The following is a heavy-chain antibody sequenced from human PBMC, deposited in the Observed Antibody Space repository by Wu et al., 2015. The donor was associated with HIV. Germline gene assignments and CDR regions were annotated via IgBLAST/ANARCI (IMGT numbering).Heavy chain of an antibody. CDR2: INPNSGGT. CDR1: GYTSTVYY. V-gene: IGHV1-2*02. Sequence: QVQLAQSGAEVKKPGASVKGSCKASGYTSTVYYMHWMRQAPGQGLEWMGWINPNSGGTDYAQKFQGRLTMTRDSSISTAYMELSGLTSDDTAVYYCASDSSEGPFSHYYFALWGQGSLVTVSS. D-gene: IGHD3-3*01. CDR3: ASDSSEGPFSHYYFAL. J-gene: IGHJ4*02.